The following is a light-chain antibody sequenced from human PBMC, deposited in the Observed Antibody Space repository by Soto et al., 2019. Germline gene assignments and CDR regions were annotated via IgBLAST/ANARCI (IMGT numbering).Light chain of an antibody. V-gene: IGLV2-14*01. CDR3: SSYTSSSTYV. CDR1: SSDVGGYNY. CDR2: EVR. Sequence: QSALTHPGSLSGSPGQSITISCTGTSSDVGGYNYVSWYQQHPGKAPKLMIYEVRNRPSGVSNRFSGSKSGNAASLTISGLQAEDEADYYCSSYTSSSTYVFGTGTKVTVL. J-gene: IGLJ1*01.